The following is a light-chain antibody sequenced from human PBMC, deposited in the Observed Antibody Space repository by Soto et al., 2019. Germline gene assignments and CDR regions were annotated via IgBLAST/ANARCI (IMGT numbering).Light chain of an antibody. J-gene: IGKJ1*01. CDR1: QSVRSN. CDR2: GAS. CDR3: QQYKDWPAT. V-gene: IGKV3-15*01. Sequence: EVELTQSPDILSVSPGETATLSCRASQSVRSNLAWYQQKPGQAPRLLIYGASTRATGIPARFSGSGSGREFTLTISSLQSEDFAVYFCQQYKDWPATFGQGTKVEIK.